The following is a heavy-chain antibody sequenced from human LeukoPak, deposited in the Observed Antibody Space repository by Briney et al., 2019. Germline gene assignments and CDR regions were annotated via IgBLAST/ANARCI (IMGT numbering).Heavy chain of an antibody. V-gene: IGHV3-64D*09. Sequence: GGSPRLSCSASGFTFNNYAMHWVRQAPGKGLEYVSAIRSNGDSTYYADSVKGRFIISRDNSKNSLSLHMSSLRAEDTAVYYCVKSASSYGANWFDPWGQGTLPTVSS. J-gene: IGHJ5*02. D-gene: IGHD4/OR15-4a*01. CDR3: VKSASSYGANWFDP. CDR1: GFTFNNYA. CDR2: IRSNGDST.